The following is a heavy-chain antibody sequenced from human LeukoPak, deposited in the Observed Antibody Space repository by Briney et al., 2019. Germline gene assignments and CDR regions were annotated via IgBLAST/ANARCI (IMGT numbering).Heavy chain of an antibody. CDR2: INPNSGGT. Sequence: GASVKVSCTASGYTFTGYYMHWVRQAPGQGLEWMGWINPNSGGTNYAQKFQGRVTMTRDTSISTAYMELSRLRSDDTAVYYCAKRGVRGYSYGINWFDPWGQGTLVTVSS. D-gene: IGHD5-18*01. CDR3: AKRGVRGYSYGINWFDP. CDR1: GYTFTGYY. J-gene: IGHJ5*02. V-gene: IGHV1-2*02.